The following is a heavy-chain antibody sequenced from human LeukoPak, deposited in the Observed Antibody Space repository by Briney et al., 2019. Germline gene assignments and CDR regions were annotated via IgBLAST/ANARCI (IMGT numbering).Heavy chain of an antibody. V-gene: IGHV4-39*07. CDR3: ARSHQDYYDSSGYYPGY. J-gene: IGHJ4*02. CDR1: GGSISSSSYY. CDR2: IYYSGST. D-gene: IGHD3-22*01. Sequence: SETLSLTCTVSGGSISSSSYYWGWIRQPPGKGLEWIGSIYYSGSTYYNPSLKSRVTISVDTSKNQFSLKLSSVTAADTAVYYCARSHQDYYDSSGYYPGYWGQGTLVTVSS.